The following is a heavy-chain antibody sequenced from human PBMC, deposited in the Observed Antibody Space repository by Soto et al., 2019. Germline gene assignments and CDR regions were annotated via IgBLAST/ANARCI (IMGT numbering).Heavy chain of an antibody. D-gene: IGHD3-10*01. CDR1: GFTFSSYA. V-gene: IGHV3-23*01. J-gene: IGHJ5*02. CDR3: AKDRGWFGELWFGWFDP. Sequence: EVQLLESGGGLVQPGGSLRLSCAASGFTFSSYAMSWVRQAPGKGLEWVSAISGSGGSTYYADSVKGRFTISRDNSKNTLYRQMNSLRAEDTAVYYCAKDRGWFGELWFGWFDPWGQGTLVTVSS. CDR2: ISGSGGST.